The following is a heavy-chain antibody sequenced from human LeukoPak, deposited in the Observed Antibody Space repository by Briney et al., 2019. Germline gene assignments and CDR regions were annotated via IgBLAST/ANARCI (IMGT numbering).Heavy chain of an antibody. CDR3: ARDFHVRNYDIGGYSY. V-gene: IGHV3-30*03. CDR1: GFTFSSYG. Sequence: GGSLRLSCAASGFTFSSYGMHWVRQAPGKGLEWVAVISYDGSNKYYADSVKGRFTISRDNSKNTLNLQMDSLRAEDTAVYYCARDFHVRNYDIGGYSYWGQGTLVTVSS. D-gene: IGHD3-22*01. CDR2: ISYDGSNK. J-gene: IGHJ4*02.